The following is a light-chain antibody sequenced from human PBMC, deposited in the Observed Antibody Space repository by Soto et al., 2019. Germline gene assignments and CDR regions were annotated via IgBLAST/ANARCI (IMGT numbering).Light chain of an antibody. V-gene: IGLV4-69*01. CDR2: LNSDGSH. J-gene: IGLJ2*01. Sequence: QSVLTQSPSASAPLGASVKLTCTLSSGHSNFAIAWHHQQPEKGPRYLMKLNSDGSHSKGDGIPDRFSGSSSGAERYLTISSLQSEDEADYYCQTWGTGIVVFGGGTKVTVL. CDR3: QTWGTGIVV. CDR1: SGHSNFA.